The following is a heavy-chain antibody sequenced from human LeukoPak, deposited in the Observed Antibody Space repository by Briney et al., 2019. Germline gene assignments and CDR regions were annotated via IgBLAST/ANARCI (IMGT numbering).Heavy chain of an antibody. J-gene: IGHJ4*02. CDR2: ISGSSSYT. Sequence: GGSLRLSCTASGFTFGDYAMSWIRRAPGKGLEWVSYISGSSSYTNYADSVKGRFTISRDNAKKSLYLQMNSLRAEDTAVYYCARRYCNSTSCYCIDYWGQGTLVTVSS. CDR1: GFTFGDYA. V-gene: IGHV3-11*03. CDR3: ARRYCNSTSCYCIDY. D-gene: IGHD2-2*01.